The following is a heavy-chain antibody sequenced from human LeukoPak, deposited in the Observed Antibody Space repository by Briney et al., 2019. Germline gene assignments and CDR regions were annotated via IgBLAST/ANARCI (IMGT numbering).Heavy chain of an antibody. Sequence: SETLSLTCTVSGYSISSGYYWGWIRQPPGKRLEWIVIIYHSGSTYYNPSLKSRVTISVDTSKNKFSLQLSSVTAEDTAVYYCASHDSSGYHFDYWGQGTLGTVSS. D-gene: IGHD3-22*01. J-gene: IGHJ4*02. CDR2: IYHSGST. CDR3: ASHDSSGYHFDY. V-gene: IGHV4-38-2*02. CDR1: GYSISSGYY.